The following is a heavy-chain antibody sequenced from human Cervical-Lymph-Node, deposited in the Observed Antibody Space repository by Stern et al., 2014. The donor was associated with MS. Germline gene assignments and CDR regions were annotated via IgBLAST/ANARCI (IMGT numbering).Heavy chain of an antibody. CDR1: GGSMTSYA. CDR2: IYHSGSP. J-gene: IGHJ6*02. CDR3: ARVEEGLLRGMDV. D-gene: IGHD3-3*01. V-gene: IGHV4-59*01. Sequence: VQLVESGPGLVKPSETLSLSCRVSGGSMTSYAWSWIRQPPGKGLEWIGHIYHSGSPNYNPSLKSRVTISVDTSKNQFSLRLGFVTAADTAVYYCARVEEGLLRGMDVWGQGTTVTVSS.